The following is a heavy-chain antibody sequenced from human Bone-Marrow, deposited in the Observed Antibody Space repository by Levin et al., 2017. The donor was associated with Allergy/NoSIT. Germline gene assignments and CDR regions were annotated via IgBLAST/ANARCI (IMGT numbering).Heavy chain of an antibody. V-gene: IGHV1-18*01. CDR1: GYSFTSHG. Sequence: ASVKVSCKTSGYSFTSHGVSWVRQAPGQGLEWLGWINGYNGNRYYAQQFQGRVTLTTDTSASTAYMDLRSLRSDDTAVYYCARAPRWNYFPIDSWGRGTLVTVSS. D-gene: IGHD1-7*01. CDR3: ARAPRWNYFPIDS. CDR2: INGYNGNR. J-gene: IGHJ4*02.